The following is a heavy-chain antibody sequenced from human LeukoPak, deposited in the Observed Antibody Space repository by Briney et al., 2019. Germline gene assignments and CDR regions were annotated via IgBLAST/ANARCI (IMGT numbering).Heavy chain of an antibody. CDR3: ARSLAAAGTYNWFDP. CDR1: GYSISSGYY. CDR2: IYTSGST. V-gene: IGHV4-61*02. D-gene: IGHD6-13*01. Sequence: PSETLSLTCTVSGYSISSGYYWGWIRQPAGKGLEWIGRIYTSGSTNCNPSLKSRVTISVDTSKNQFSLKLSSVTAADTAVYYCARSLAAAGTYNWFDPWGQGTLVTVSS. J-gene: IGHJ5*02.